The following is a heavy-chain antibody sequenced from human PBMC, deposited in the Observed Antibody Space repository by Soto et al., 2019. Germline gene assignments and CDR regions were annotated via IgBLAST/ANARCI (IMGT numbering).Heavy chain of an antibody. Sequence: SETLSLTCAVYGGSFSGYYWSWIRQPPGKGLEWIGEINHSGSTNYNPSLKSRVTISVDTSKNQFSLKLSSVTAADTAVYYCARGRMYYYILIGHYRKVFLDYCGQGSLVTVSS. J-gene: IGHJ4*02. V-gene: IGHV4-34*01. CDR3: ARGRMYYYILIGHYRKVFLDY. CDR1: GGSFSGYY. CDR2: INHSGST. D-gene: IGHD3-9*01.